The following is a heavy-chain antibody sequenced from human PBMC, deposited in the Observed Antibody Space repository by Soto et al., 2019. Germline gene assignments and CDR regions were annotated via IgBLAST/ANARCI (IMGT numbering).Heavy chain of an antibody. Sequence: VASVKVSCKASGYTFTSYGISWVRQAPGQGLEWMGWISAYNGNTNYAQKLQGRVTMTTDTSTSTAYMELRSLRSDDTAVYYCATGINSSGWYFYYYYGMDVWGQGTTVTVSS. CDR3: ATGINSSGWYFYYYYGMDV. D-gene: IGHD6-19*01. J-gene: IGHJ6*02. CDR2: ISAYNGNT. CDR1: GYTFTSYG. V-gene: IGHV1-18*01.